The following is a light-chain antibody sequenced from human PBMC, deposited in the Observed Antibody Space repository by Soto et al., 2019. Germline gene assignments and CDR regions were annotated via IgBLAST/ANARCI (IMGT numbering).Light chain of an antibody. CDR2: GAS. CDR3: QQFGSSPPYT. Sequence: EIVLTQSPGTLSLSPGERATLSCRASQSVGSSYLAWYQQQPGQAPRLLIYGASNRATGIPDRFSGSGSGTDVTLTISRLEPEDFAIYYCQQFGSSPPYTFGQGTKLEIK. CDR1: QSVGSSY. V-gene: IGKV3-20*01. J-gene: IGKJ2*01.